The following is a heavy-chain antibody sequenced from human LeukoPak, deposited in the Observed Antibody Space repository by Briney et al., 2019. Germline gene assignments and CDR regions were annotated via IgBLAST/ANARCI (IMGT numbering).Heavy chain of an antibody. CDR2: IYPGDSDT. D-gene: IGHD3-10*01. CDR3: ASSEYYYGSGSYYARHDALDI. V-gene: IGHV5-51*01. J-gene: IGHJ3*02. Sequence: GESLKISCKGSGYSFTSYWIGWVRQMPGKGLEWMGIIYPGDSDTRYSPSFQGQVTISADKSISTAYLQWSSLKASDTAMYYCASSEYYYGSGSYYARHDALDIWGQGTMVTVSS. CDR1: GYSFTSYW.